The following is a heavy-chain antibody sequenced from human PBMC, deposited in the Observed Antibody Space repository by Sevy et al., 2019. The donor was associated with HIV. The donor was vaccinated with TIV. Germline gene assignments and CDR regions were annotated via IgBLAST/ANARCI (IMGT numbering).Heavy chain of an antibody. Sequence: SETLSLTCTVSGGSVSSGSYYWSWIRQPPGKGLEWIGYIYYSGSTNYNPSLKSRVTISVDTSKNQFSLKLSSVTAADTAVYYCARGALTCEFWSGYPLYSFDYWGQGTLVTVSS. J-gene: IGHJ4*02. CDR1: GGSVSSGSYY. CDR3: ARGALTCEFWSGYPLYSFDY. D-gene: IGHD3-3*01. CDR2: IYYSGST. V-gene: IGHV4-61*01.